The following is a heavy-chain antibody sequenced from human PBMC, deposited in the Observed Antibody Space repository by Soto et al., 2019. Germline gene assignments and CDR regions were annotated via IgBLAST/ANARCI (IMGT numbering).Heavy chain of an antibody. CDR1: GFTISNYG. V-gene: IGHV3-30-3*01. D-gene: IGHD2-2*01. Sequence: QVQLVESGGGVVQPGRSLRLSCAASGFTISNYGMHWVRQAPGKGLEWVAVISYDGTITYYADSVKGRFTISRDNSKNPLYLQMTSLRTEDTAVYYCATTRVGPCSSSSCFSGIFDGMDVWGQGTTVTVSS. CDR2: ISYDGTIT. J-gene: IGHJ6*02. CDR3: ATTRVGPCSSSSCFSGIFDGMDV.